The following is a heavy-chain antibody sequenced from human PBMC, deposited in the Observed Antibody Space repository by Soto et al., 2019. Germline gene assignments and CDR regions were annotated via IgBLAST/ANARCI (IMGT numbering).Heavy chain of an antibody. J-gene: IGHJ5*02. Sequence: PSETLSLTCAVYGGSFSGYYWSWIRQPPGKGLEWIGEINHSGSTNYNPSLKSRVTISVDTSKNQFSLKLSSVTAADTAVYYCATRAFWSAYRARWFEPWGQGTLVTVSS. D-gene: IGHD3-3*01. CDR3: ATRAFWSAYRARWFEP. CDR1: GGSFSGYY. V-gene: IGHV4-34*01. CDR2: INHSGST.